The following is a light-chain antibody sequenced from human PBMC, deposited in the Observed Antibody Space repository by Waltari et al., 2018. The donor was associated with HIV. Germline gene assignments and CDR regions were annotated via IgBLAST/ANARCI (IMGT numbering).Light chain of an antibody. J-gene: IGKJ4*01. CDR2: GAS. CDR3: QQYGSSSLT. V-gene: IGKV3-20*01. CDR1: QSVSSSY. Sequence: LSCRASQSVSSSYLAWYQQKPGQAPRLLIYGASSRATGIPDRFSGSGSGTDFTLTISRLEPEDFAVYYCQQYGSSSLTFGGGTKVEIK.